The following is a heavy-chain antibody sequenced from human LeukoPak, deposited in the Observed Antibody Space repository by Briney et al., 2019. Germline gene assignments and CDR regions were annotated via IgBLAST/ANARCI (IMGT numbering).Heavy chain of an antibody. J-gene: IGHJ4*02. CDR1: GGTFSSYA. Sequence: GASVKVSCKASGGTFSSYAISWVRQAPGQGLEWMGRIIPILGIANYAQKFQGRVTITADKSTSTAYMELSSLRSEDTAVYYCAREVVDTAMVTFDYWGQGTLVTVSS. CDR3: AREVVDTAMVTFDY. V-gene: IGHV1-69*04. D-gene: IGHD5-18*01. CDR2: IIPILGIA.